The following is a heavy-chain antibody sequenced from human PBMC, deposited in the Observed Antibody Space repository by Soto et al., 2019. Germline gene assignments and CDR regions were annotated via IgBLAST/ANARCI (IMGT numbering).Heavy chain of an antibody. Sequence: SETLSLTCTVSGGSISSYYWSWIRQPPGKGQERIGNIYYSGSTYYNPSLMSRVTISVDTSKNQFSLKLSSVTAADTAVYYCARHIVIGGIVVVPAADSNWFDPWGQGTLVTVSS. CDR2: IYYSGST. V-gene: IGHV4-59*08. J-gene: IGHJ5*02. D-gene: IGHD2-2*01. CDR3: ARHIVIGGIVVVPAADSNWFDP. CDR1: GGSISSYY.